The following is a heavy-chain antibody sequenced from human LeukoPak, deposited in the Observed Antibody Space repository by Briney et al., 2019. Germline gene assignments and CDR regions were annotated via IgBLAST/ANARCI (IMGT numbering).Heavy chain of an antibody. Sequence: SESLSLTSALSLYSLSSVYYWGWIRQPPGKGLEWIGSIYHSGSAYYNPSFKSRVTISVDTSKNQFSLRLTSVTASDIAVYYCASSSPAHDYWGQGTLVTVSS. CDR3: ASSSPAHDY. CDR1: LYSLSSVYY. V-gene: IGHV4-38-2*01. CDR2: IYHSGSA. J-gene: IGHJ4*02. D-gene: IGHD2-2*01.